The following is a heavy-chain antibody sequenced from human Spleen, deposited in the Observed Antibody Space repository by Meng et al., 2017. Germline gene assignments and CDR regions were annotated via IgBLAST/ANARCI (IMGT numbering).Heavy chain of an antibody. Sequence: ASVKVSCKASGYTFTGYYMHWVRQAPGQGLEWMGRINPNSGGTNYAQKFQGKVTMTRDTSISTAYMELSRLRSDDTAMYYCARVRITFGGVIVIGYYYYGMDVWGQGTTVTVSS. J-gene: IGHJ6*02. CDR3: ARVRITFGGVIVIGYYYYGMDV. D-gene: IGHD3-16*02. CDR2: INPNSGGT. V-gene: IGHV1-2*06. CDR1: GYTFTGYY.